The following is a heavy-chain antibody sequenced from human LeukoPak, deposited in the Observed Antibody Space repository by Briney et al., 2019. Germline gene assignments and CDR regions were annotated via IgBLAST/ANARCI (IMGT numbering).Heavy chain of an antibody. J-gene: IGHJ4*02. CDR1: GGSFSGYY. V-gene: IGHV4-34*01. CDR2: INHSGST. Sequence: SETLSLTCAVYGGSFSGYYWSWIRQPPGKGLEWVGEINHSGSTNYNPSLKSRVTISVDTSKNQFSLKLSSVTAADTAVYYCARGSRGSSWYRYWGQGTLATVSS. D-gene: IGHD6-13*01. CDR3: ARGSRGSSWYRY.